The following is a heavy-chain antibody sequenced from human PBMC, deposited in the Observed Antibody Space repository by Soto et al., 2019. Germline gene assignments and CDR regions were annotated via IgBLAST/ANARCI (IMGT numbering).Heavy chain of an antibody. Sequence: PGGSLRLSCAVSGFNVMSYWMSWVRQAPGKGLEWVASVKEDGSELYYLHSVGGRFSISRDSAGNALHLTMNYLSAEDTGVYFCARDIGFDYVNWGQGIPVTVSS. CDR2: VKEDGSEL. J-gene: IGHJ4*02. CDR3: ARDIGFDYVN. V-gene: IGHV3-7*01. D-gene: IGHD3-16*01. CDR1: GFNVMSYW.